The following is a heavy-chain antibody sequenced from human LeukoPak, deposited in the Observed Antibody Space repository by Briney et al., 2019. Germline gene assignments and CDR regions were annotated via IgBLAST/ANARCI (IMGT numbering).Heavy chain of an antibody. V-gene: IGHV1-2*02. Sequence: ASVTLSCKASGYTFSGYNMHWVRQAPGQGLEWMGWINPNNGGTNYAQNFQGRVTMTRDTSINTAYMELSRLRSDDTAVYYRARDAVAMDVWGQGTTVTVSS. CDR2: INPNNGGT. CDR1: GYTFSGYN. CDR3: ARDAVAMDV. D-gene: IGHD2-15*01. J-gene: IGHJ6*02.